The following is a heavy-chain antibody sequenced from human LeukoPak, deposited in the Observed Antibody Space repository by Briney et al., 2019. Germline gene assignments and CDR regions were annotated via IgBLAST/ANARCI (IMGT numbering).Heavy chain of an antibody. Sequence: PGGSLRLSCAASGFTFSTYAMNWVRQAPGKGLEWVSYISSSSSTIYYADSVKGRFTISRDNAKNSLNLQMNSLRAEDTAVYYCARDLSLAVLRFLEWFLDYWGQGTLVTVSS. CDR3: ARDLSLAVLRFLEWFLDY. D-gene: IGHD3-3*01. CDR1: GFTFSTYA. V-gene: IGHV3-48*04. CDR2: ISSSSSTI. J-gene: IGHJ4*02.